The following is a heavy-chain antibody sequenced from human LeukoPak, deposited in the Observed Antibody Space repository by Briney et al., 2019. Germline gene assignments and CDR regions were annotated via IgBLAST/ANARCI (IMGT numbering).Heavy chain of an antibody. Sequence: PGGSLRLSCAASGFTFSSYAMSWVRQAPGKGLEWVSAISGSGGSTYYADSVKGRFTISRDNSKNTLYLQMNSLRAEDTAVYYCAKDSYYDSSGYYLMWGQGTLVTVSS. CDR1: GFTFSSYA. D-gene: IGHD3-22*01. V-gene: IGHV3-23*01. CDR2: ISGSGGST. CDR3: AKDSYYDSSGYYLM. J-gene: IGHJ4*02.